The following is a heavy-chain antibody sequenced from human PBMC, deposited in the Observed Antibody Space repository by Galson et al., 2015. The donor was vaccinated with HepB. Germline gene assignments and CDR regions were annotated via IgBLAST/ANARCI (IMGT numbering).Heavy chain of an antibody. CDR2: ISYRGTT. Sequence: LSLTCTVSGGSISTSSSNYYWVWIRQPPGKGLEWIGSISYRGTTYYNPSLKSRVTISVDTSKNQFHLRLSSVTATDTALYYCARTMVKTTTSFDYWGQGILVTVSS. D-gene: IGHD4/OR15-4a*01. CDR3: ARTMVKTTTSFDY. CDR1: GGSISTSSSNYY. V-gene: IGHV4-39*01. J-gene: IGHJ4*02.